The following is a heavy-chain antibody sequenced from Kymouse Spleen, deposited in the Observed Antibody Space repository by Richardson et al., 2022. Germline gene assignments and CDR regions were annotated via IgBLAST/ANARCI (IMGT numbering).Heavy chain of an antibody. J-gene: IGHJ5*02. CDR2: IYYSGST. Sequence: QVQLQESGPGLVKPSQTLSLTCTVSGGSISSGGYYWSWIRQHPGKGLEWIGYIYYSGSTYYNPSLKSRVTISVDTSKNQFSLKLSSVTAADTAVYYCAGGYDFWSGYWGNWFDPWGQGTLVTVSS. V-gene: IGHV4-31*03. D-gene: IGHD3-3*01. CDR1: GGSISSGGYY. CDR3: AGGYDFWSGYWGNWFDP.